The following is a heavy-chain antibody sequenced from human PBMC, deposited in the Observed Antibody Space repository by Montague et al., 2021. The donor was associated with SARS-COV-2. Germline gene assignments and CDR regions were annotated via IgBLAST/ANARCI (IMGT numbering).Heavy chain of an antibody. CDR1: GGSFSDYF. CDR3: ARGRQHFNMIVVVMTGGEYYFEY. Sequence: SETLSLTCAVYGGSFSDYFWTWIRQPPGKGLEWIGEINHRGTSNYNPSLKSRVSISVDTSKNQFSLYLGSVTAADTAVYYCARGRQHFNMIVVVMTGGEYYFEYWGQGTLVTVSP. J-gene: IGHJ4*02. CDR2: INHRGTS. D-gene: IGHD3-22*01. V-gene: IGHV4-34*01.